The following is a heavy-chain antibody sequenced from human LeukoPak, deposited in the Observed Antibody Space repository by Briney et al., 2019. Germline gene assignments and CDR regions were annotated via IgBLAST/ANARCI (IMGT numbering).Heavy chain of an antibody. V-gene: IGHV4-34*01. CDR2: INHSGGT. J-gene: IGHJ4*02. D-gene: IGHD6-13*01. Sequence: PSETLSLTCAAYGGSFSGYYWTWIRQPPGKGLEWIGEINHSGGTNYNPSLKSRVTISVDTSKNQFSLRLSSVTAADTAVYYCARGLYSSTWYDYWGQGTLVTVSS. CDR1: GGSFSGYY. CDR3: ARGLYSSTWYDY.